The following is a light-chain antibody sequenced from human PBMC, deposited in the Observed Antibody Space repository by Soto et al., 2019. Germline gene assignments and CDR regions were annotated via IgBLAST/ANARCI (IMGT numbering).Light chain of an antibody. CDR2: VSR. Sequence: QSVLTQPPSVSGAPGQRVTISCSGSSSNIGAGYDVHWYQQLPGTAPRLLIYVSRNRPSGVPDRFSGSKSGTSASLAITGLQTDDEADYYCHSYDSSLSGSYVFGTGTKVTVL. J-gene: IGLJ1*01. CDR1: SSNIGAGYD. CDR3: HSYDSSLSGSYV. V-gene: IGLV1-40*01.